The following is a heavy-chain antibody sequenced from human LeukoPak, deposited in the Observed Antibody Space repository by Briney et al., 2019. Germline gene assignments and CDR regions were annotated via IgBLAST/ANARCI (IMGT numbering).Heavy chain of an antibody. J-gene: IGHJ4*02. V-gene: IGHV3-7*03. CDR2: IKEDGSET. Sequence: GGSLRLSCAASGFTFNTDWMSWVRQAPGKGLEWVANIKEDGSETYYVDSVKGRFTISRDNAKNSLYLQMNSLRAEDTAVYYCARGVYYFDYWGQGTLVTVSS. CDR1: GFTFNTDW. D-gene: IGHD2/OR15-2a*01. CDR3: ARGVYYFDY.